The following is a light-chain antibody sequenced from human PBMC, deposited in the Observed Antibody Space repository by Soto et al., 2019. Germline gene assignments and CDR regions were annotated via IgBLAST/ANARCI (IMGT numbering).Light chain of an antibody. Sequence: EILVTQPPATLSLSPGERATLPCRANQSVSNHLAWYQHKPGQPPRLLIYGSFTRAPGIPGRFGGSGSGTEFTLTINSLQSEDFAVYYCHQYNRWPSWTFGQGTKVEIK. CDR3: HQYNRWPSWT. J-gene: IGKJ1*01. CDR1: QSVSNH. V-gene: IGKV3D-15*01. CDR2: GSF.